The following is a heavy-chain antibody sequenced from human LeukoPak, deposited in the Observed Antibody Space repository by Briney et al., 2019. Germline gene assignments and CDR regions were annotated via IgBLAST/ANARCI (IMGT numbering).Heavy chain of an antibody. CDR1: GFTFSSYW. D-gene: IGHD4-17*01. CDR3: ARFWAYGDYFDAFDI. CDR2: IKQDGSEK. J-gene: IGHJ3*02. Sequence: PGGSLRLSCAASGFTFSSYWMSWVRQAPGKGLEWVANIKQDGSEKYYVDSVKGRFTISRDNAKNSLYLQMNSLRAEDTAVYYCARFWAYGDYFDAFDIWGQGTMVTVSS. V-gene: IGHV3-7*01.